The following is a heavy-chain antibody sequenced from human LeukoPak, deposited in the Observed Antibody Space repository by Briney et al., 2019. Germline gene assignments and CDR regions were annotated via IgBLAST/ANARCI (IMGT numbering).Heavy chain of an antibody. CDR3: ATLERGYSYGTFDY. CDR1: GGSISSYY. Sequence: PSETLSLTCTVSGGSISSYYWSWIRQPPGKGLKWIGYIYYSGSTNYNPSLKSRVTISVDTSKNQFSLKLSSVTAADTAVYYCATLERGYSYGTFDYWGQGTLVTVSS. CDR2: IYYSGST. V-gene: IGHV4-59*08. J-gene: IGHJ4*02. D-gene: IGHD5-18*01.